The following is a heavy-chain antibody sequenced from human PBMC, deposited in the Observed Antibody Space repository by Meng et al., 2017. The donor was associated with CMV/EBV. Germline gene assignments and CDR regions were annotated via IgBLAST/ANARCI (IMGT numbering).Heavy chain of an antibody. V-gene: IGHV4-34*01. Sequence: GSVSGYDWSWIRQPPGKGLEWIGEIKHRGSTNYNPSLKRRVTISVDTSKNQFSLKLSSVTAADTAVYYCARSRPLRFLEFLPPFRPNWGQGTLVTVSS. J-gene: IGHJ4*02. CDR3: ARSRPLRFLEFLPPFRPN. D-gene: IGHD3-3*01. CDR1: GSVSGYD. CDR2: IKHRGST.